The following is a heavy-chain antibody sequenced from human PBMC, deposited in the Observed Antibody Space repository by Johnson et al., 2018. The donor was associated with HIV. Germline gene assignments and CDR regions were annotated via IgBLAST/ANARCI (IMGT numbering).Heavy chain of an antibody. CDR3: AKPKTGIDAFDI. D-gene: IGHD3-10*01. Sequence: VQLVESGGGLVQPGRSLRLSCAASGFTFSTYGMHWVRQAPGKGLVWVSRINSDGSSTSYADSVKGRFTISRDIAKNTLYLQMNSLRAEDTAVYYCAKPKTGIDAFDIWGQGTMVTVSS. V-gene: IGHV3-74*02. J-gene: IGHJ3*02. CDR2: INSDGSST. CDR1: GFTFSTYG.